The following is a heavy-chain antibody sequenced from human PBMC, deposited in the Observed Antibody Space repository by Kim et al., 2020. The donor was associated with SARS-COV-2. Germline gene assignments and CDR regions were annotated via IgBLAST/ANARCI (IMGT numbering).Heavy chain of an antibody. D-gene: IGHD4-4*01. CDR3: ARGHVGRTVTLDD. J-gene: IGHJ4*02. Sequence: GGSLRLSCVVSGLTVSTSYMTWVRQAPGKGLEWVSGIYASGGTYYADSVKGRFTISRDNSKNTLYLQMNSLRGEDTAVYYCARGHVGRTVTLDDWGQGT. V-gene: IGHV3-53*01. CDR1: GLTVSTSY. CDR2: IYASGGT.